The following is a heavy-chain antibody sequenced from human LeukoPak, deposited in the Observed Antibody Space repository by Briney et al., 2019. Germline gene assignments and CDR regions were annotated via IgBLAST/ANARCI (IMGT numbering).Heavy chain of an antibody. V-gene: IGHV3-48*03. CDR2: ISSSGNTI. CDR3: ARALDYGDFDY. D-gene: IGHD4-17*01. CDR1: GFTFSNYA. Sequence: GGSLRLSCAASGFTFSNYAMTWVRQAPGKGLEWVSYISSSGNTIYYADSVKGRFTISRDNAKNSLYLQMNSLRAEDTAVYYCARALDYGDFDYWGQGTLVTVSS. J-gene: IGHJ4*02.